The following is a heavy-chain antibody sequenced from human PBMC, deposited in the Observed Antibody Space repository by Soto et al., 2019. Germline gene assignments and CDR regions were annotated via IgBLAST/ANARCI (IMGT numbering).Heavy chain of an antibody. V-gene: IGHV1-69*01. J-gene: IGHJ5*02. CDR3: ARDAIVVVTDTAHGWFDP. Sequence: QVQLVQSGAEVKKPGSSVKVSCKASGGTFSSYAISWVRQAPGQGLEWMGGIIPIFGTANYAQKFQGRVQITADESTRTASVELSSLSCDATADYYSARDAIVVVTDTAHGWFDPWGQGTMVTVSS. CDR1: GGTFSSYA. D-gene: IGHD2-21*02. CDR2: IIPIFGTA.